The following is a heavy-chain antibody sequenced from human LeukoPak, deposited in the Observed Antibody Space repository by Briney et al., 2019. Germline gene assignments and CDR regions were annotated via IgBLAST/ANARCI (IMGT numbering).Heavy chain of an antibody. CDR3: AKGNSARSGSYYGDY. CDR1: GFTYDSYA. D-gene: IGHD1-26*01. V-gene: IGHV3-23*01. Sequence: GGSLRLSCAASGFTYDSYAMSWVRQAPGRGLEWVSSISDSGSSTYYADSVKGRFTISRDNSKNTLYLQMDSLRIEDTAEYYCAKGNSARSGSYYGDYWGQGTLVTVSS. J-gene: IGHJ4*02. CDR2: ISDSGSST.